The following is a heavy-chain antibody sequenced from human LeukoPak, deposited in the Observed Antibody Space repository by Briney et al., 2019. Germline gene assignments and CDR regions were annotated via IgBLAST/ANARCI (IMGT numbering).Heavy chain of an antibody. CDR3: ARESIAEPGVPWGP. V-gene: IGHV1-46*04. Sequence: ASVKVSCKASGYTFTSYYMRWVRQAPGQGLEWMGMINPSGGSTRYEQKLQGRVTMTRDTSTSTVYLQMSSLRSEDTAVYYCARESIAEPGVPWGPWGKGTLFTVSS. CDR1: GYTFTSYY. J-gene: IGHJ5*02. D-gene: IGHD6-6*01. CDR2: INPSGGST.